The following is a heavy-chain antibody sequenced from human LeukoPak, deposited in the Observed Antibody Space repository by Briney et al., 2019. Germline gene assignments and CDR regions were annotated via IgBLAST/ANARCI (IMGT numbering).Heavy chain of an antibody. Sequence: ASVKVSCKASGYTFTGYYMHWVRQAPGQGLEWMGRINANSGGTNYAQKCQRRVTMTSDTSISPAYMELSRLRSDDTAVYYCARDRGGGASLDYWGQGTLVTVSS. CDR2: INANSGGT. D-gene: IGHD1-26*01. CDR1: GYTFTGYY. CDR3: ARDRGGGASLDY. J-gene: IGHJ4*02. V-gene: IGHV1-2*06.